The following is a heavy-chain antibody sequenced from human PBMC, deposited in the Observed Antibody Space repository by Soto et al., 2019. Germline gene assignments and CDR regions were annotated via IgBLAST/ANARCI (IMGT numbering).Heavy chain of an antibody. Sequence: QVQLQESGPGLVKPSGTLSLTCAVSGGSISSSNWWSWVRQPPGKGLEWIGEIYHSGSTNYNPSLKSRVTISVDKSKNQFSLKLSSVTAADTAVYYCARLIAAAHQNYYYYGMDVWGQGTTVTVSS. J-gene: IGHJ6*02. D-gene: IGHD6-13*01. CDR2: IYHSGST. CDR3: ARLIAAAHQNYYYYGMDV. CDR1: GGSISSSNW. V-gene: IGHV4-4*02.